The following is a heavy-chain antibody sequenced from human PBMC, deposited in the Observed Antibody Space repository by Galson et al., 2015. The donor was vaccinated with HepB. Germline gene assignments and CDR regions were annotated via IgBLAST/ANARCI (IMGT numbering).Heavy chain of an antibody. V-gene: IGHV4-38-2*02. J-gene: IGHJ4*02. CDR1: GYSISSGYY. CDR3: ARETPYYDILTGYYRGPIDY. CDR2: IYHSGST. Sequence: ETLSLTCTVSGYSISSGYYWGWIRQPPGKGLEWIGSIYHSGSTYYNPSLKSRVTISVDTSKNQFSLKLSSVTAADTAVYYCARETPYYDILTGYYRGPIDYWGQGTLVTVSS. D-gene: IGHD3-9*01.